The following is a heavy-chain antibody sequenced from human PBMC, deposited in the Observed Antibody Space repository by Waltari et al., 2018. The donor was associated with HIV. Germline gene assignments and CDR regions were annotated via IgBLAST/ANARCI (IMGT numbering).Heavy chain of an antibody. CDR2: IYYSGST. CDR3: ARFRVDWGWFDP. Sequence: QLQLQESGPGLVKPSETLSLTCTVSGGSISSSSYYWGWIRQPPGKGLEWIGSIYYSGSTYYNPSLKSRVTISVDTSKNQFSLKLSSVTAADTAVYYCARFRVDWGWFDPWGQGTLVTVSS. J-gene: IGHJ5*02. D-gene: IGHD3-16*01. CDR1: GGSISSSSYY. V-gene: IGHV4-39*07.